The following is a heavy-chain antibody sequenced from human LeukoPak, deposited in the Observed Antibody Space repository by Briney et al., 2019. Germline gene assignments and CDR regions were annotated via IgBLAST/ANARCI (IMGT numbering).Heavy chain of an antibody. CDR1: GYTLTELS. Sequence: GASVKVSCKVSGYTLTELSMHWVRQAPGKGLEWMGGFDPEDGETIYAQKFQGRVTMTEDTSTDTAYMELSSLRSEDTAVYYCATKLVVVAASDAFDIWGQGTMVTVSS. J-gene: IGHJ3*02. V-gene: IGHV1-24*01. CDR2: FDPEDGET. CDR3: ATKLVVVAASDAFDI. D-gene: IGHD2-15*01.